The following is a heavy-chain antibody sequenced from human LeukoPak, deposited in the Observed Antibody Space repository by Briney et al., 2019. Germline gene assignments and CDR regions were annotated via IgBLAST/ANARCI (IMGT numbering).Heavy chain of an antibody. CDR3: ARDVDSGIVEGALDY. V-gene: IGHV1-3*01. Sequence: ASVKVSCKASGYTFTSYAMHWVRQAPGQRLEWMGWINAGNGNTKYSQKFQGRVTITRDTSASTAYMELSSLRSEDTAVYYCARDVDSGIVEGALDYWGQGTLVTVSS. CDR2: INAGNGNT. D-gene: IGHD3-10*01. J-gene: IGHJ4*02. CDR1: GYTFTSYA.